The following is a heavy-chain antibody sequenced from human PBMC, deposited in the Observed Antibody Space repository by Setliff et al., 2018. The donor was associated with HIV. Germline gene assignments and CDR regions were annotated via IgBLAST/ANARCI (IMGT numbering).Heavy chain of an antibody. V-gene: IGHV4-39*02. J-gene: IGHJ4*02. CDR1: GDSFSTSSYF. Sequence: KPSETLSLTCSVSGDSFSTSSYFWGWVRQSSGKGLEWIANIYYTGFTYCNPSLKSRVTISIDKSKSQFSLNLTSVTASDTAVYYCAREGRGDRSLATTRLDYWGQGKLVTVSS. CDR3: AREGRGDRSLATTRLDY. D-gene: IGHD1-1*01. CDR2: IYYTGFT.